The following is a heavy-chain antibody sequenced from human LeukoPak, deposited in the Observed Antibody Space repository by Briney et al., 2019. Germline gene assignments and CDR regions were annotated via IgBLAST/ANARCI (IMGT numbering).Heavy chain of an antibody. CDR2: IKEDGSEK. V-gene: IGHV3-7*02. J-gene: IGHJ4*02. CDR1: GFTFSSYA. D-gene: IGHD1-1*01. Sequence: GGSLRLSCAASGFTFSSYAMTWVRQAPSKRLEWVAAIKEDGSEKYYVDSVKGRFTISRDNAKNSLSLQMSSLRAEDTAVYFCARTTYGDYWGQGTLVTVSS. CDR3: ARTTYGDY.